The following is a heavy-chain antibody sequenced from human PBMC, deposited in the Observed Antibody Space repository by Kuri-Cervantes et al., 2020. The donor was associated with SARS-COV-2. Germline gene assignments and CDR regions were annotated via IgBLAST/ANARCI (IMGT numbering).Heavy chain of an antibody. CDR3: ARAVIWYHLGDKGIDYYFDY. J-gene: IGHJ4*02. CDR1: GYTFTSYY. V-gene: IGHV1-46*01. D-gene: IGHD3-10*01. CDR2: INPSGGST. Sequence: ASVKVSCKASGYTFTSYYMHWVRQAPGQGLEWMGIINPSGGSTSYAQKFQGRVTMTRDTSTSTAYMELRSLRSDDTAVYYCARAVIWYHLGDKGIDYYFDYWGQGTLVTVSS.